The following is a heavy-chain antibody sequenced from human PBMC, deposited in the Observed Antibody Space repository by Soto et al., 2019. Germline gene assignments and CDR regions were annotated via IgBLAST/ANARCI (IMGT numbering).Heavy chain of an antibody. CDR3: ARTSQWLRLGGFDY. D-gene: IGHD5-12*01. CDR2: INHFGST. Sequence: SETLSLTCAVYGGSFSAYSWSWIRQTPGKGLEWIGEINHFGSTNYNPSLKSRVTISVDTSKKRFSLKLNSVTAADTAVYYCARTSQWLRLGGFDYWGQGTLGTV. CDR1: GGSFSAYS. J-gene: IGHJ4*02. V-gene: IGHV4-34*01.